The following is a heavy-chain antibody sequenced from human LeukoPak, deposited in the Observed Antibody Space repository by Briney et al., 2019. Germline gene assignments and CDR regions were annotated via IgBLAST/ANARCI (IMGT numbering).Heavy chain of an antibody. CDR2: IYTTGRT. Sequence: PSETLSLTCDVSGVSINSYWWSWVRKPAGKGLEWIGRIYTTGRTNYSPSFQSRVTMSIDMSKNHFSLTLRSVTAADTAVYYCARAGYTISAFHSDFWGQGAPVTVSS. D-gene: IGHD5-24*01. CDR1: GVSINSYW. J-gene: IGHJ4*02. CDR3: ARAGYTISAFHSDF. V-gene: IGHV4-4*07.